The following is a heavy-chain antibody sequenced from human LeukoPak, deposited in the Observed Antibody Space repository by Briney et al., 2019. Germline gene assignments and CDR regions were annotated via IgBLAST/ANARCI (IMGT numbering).Heavy chain of an antibody. Sequence: SETLSLTCTVSGDSISSSSYYWGWIRQPPGKGLESIGSLYYSGSTYYNPSLKSRVTISVDTSKNQFSLKLSSVTAADTAVYYCARESYDSSGYYFPTLDYWGQGTLVTVSS. CDR2: LYYSGST. CDR3: ARESYDSSGYYFPTLDY. CDR1: GDSISSSSYY. V-gene: IGHV4-39*07. D-gene: IGHD3-22*01. J-gene: IGHJ4*02.